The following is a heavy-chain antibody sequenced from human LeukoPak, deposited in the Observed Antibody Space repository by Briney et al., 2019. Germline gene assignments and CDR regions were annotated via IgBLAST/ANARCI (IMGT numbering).Heavy chain of an antibody. CDR2: INPSGGST. Sequence: ASVKVSCKASGYTFTSYDINWVRQAPGQGLEWMGIINPSGGSTSYAQKFQGRVTMTRDMSTSTAYMELSSLRSEDTAVYYCARDTVLRGWLERFTTYYYYMDVWGKGTTVTVSS. V-gene: IGHV1-46*01. J-gene: IGHJ6*03. CDR3: ARDTVLRGWLERFTTYYYYMDV. D-gene: IGHD1-1*01. CDR1: GYTFTSYD.